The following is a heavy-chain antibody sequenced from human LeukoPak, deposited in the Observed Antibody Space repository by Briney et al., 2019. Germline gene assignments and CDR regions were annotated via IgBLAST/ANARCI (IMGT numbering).Heavy chain of an antibody. V-gene: IGHV4-59*08. J-gene: IGHJ4*02. Sequence: SETLSLTCTVSGGSINNYYWSWIRQPPGKGLEWIAYIYYTGSTSHNPAPKSRVTISVDTSKNQFSLKLSSVTAADTAVYYCARGGNYFRDCWGQGTLVTVSS. D-gene: IGHD1-26*01. CDR1: GGSINNYY. CDR2: IYYTGST. CDR3: ARGGNYFRDC.